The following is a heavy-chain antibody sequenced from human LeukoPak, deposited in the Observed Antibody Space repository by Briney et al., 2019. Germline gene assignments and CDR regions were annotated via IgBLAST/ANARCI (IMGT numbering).Heavy chain of an antibody. J-gene: IGHJ4*02. Sequence: GASVKVSCKVSGYTLTELSMHWVRQAPGKGLEWMGGFDPEDGETIYAQKFQGRVTMTEDTSTDTAYMELSSLRSEDTAVYYCATVKPYYYDSSGYDYWGQGTLVTVSS. CDR2: FDPEDGET. CDR3: ATVKPYYYDSSGYDY. V-gene: IGHV1-24*01. D-gene: IGHD3-22*01. CDR1: GYTLTELS.